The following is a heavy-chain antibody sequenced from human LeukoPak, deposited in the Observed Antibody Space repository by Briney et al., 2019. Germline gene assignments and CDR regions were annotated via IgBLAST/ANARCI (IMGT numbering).Heavy chain of an antibody. V-gene: IGHV3-21*04. CDR2: ISSSSSYI. CDR3: ASGGTVTRIDY. Sequence: GGSLRLSCAASGFTFSSYSMNWVRQAPGKGLEWVSSISSSSSYIYYADSVKGRFTISRDNSKSTLYLQMNSLRAEDTAVHYCASGGTVTRIDYWGQGTLVTVSS. D-gene: IGHD4-17*01. J-gene: IGHJ4*02. CDR1: GFTFSSYS.